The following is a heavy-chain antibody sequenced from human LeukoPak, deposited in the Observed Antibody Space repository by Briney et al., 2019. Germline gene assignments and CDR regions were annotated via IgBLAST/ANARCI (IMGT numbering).Heavy chain of an antibody. Sequence: SETLSLTCTVSGGSISSSSYYWGWIRQPPGKGLEWIGSIYYSGSTYYNPSLKSRVTISVDTSKNQFSLKLSSVTAADTAVYYCARHTIVVVPAAIPYFDYWGQGTLVTVSS. CDR2: IYYSGST. CDR1: GGSISSSSYY. D-gene: IGHD2-2*01. CDR3: ARHTIVVVPAAIPYFDY. V-gene: IGHV4-39*01. J-gene: IGHJ4*02.